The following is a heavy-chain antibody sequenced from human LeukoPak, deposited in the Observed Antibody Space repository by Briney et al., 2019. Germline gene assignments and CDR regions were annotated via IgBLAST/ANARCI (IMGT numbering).Heavy chain of an antibody. J-gene: IGHJ3*02. CDR1: GFSVSSHY. CDR2: IYANEKT. CDR3: AGYDNSGQDYVGRAFDI. V-gene: IGHV3-66*01. Sequence: PGGSLRLSCAAAGFSVSSHYMTWVRHPPGKGLDWVSIIYANEKTYYSDPVKSRFIISRDGSKNTLYLQMNSLRTEDTAIDYCAGYDNSGQDYVGRAFDIWGQGTLVAVSS. D-gene: IGHD3-22*01.